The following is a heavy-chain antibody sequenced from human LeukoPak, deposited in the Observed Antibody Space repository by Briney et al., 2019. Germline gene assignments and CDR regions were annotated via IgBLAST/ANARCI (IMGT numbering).Heavy chain of an antibody. D-gene: IGHD3-22*01. J-gene: IGHJ4*02. CDR2: INPSGGST. Sequence: ASVKFSCKASGYTFTSYYMHWVRQAPGQGLEWMGIINPSGGSTSYAQKFQGRVTMTRDTSTSTVYMELSSLRSEDTAVYYCARNMYYYDSSCIGTDNFDYWGQGTLVTVSS. CDR3: ARNMYYYDSSCIGTDNFDY. V-gene: IGHV1-46*01. CDR1: GYTFTSYY.